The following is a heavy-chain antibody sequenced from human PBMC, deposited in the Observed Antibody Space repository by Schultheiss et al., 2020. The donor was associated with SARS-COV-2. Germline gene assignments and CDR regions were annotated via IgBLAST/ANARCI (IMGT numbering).Heavy chain of an antibody. CDR1: GGSISSYY. D-gene: IGHD3-22*01. CDR2: ITHSGST. CDR3: AREGRGYYYRWDFDY. J-gene: IGHJ4*02. V-gene: IGHV4-34*01. Sequence: SETLSLTCTVSGGSISSYYWSWIRQPPGKGLEWIGEITHSGSTNYNPSLKSRVTISVDTSKNQFSLKLSSVTAADTAVYYCAREGRGYYYRWDFDYWGQGTLVTVSS.